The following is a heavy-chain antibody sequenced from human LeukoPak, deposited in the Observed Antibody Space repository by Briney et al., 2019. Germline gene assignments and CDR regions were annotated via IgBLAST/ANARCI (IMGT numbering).Heavy chain of an antibody. V-gene: IGHV4-38-2*02. D-gene: IGHD3-9*01. CDR3: ARLTGYLGWFDP. Sequence: EPLSLTCTVSGYSISSGYYWGWIRQSPGKGLEWIGSIYNSGSTYYNPSLKSRVTISIDTSKNQFSLKLSSVTAADTAVYYCARLTGYLGWFDPWGQGTLVTVSS. J-gene: IGHJ5*02. CDR2: IYNSGST. CDR1: GYSISSGYY.